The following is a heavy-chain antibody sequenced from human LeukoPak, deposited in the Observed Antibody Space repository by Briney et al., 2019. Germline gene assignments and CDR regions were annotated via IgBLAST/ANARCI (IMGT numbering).Heavy chain of an antibody. J-gene: IGHJ5*02. Sequence: SVKVSCKACGGIFSSYAISWVRQPPGQGLDWMGGIIHIFGTANYAQKLQGRVTITTDESTSTAYMELSSLRSEDTAVYYCARGHLFLDEHNWFDPWGQGTLVTVSS. CDR3: ARGHLFLDEHNWFDP. D-gene: IGHD2-21*01. V-gene: IGHV1-69*05. CDR2: IIHIFGTA. CDR1: GGIFSSYA.